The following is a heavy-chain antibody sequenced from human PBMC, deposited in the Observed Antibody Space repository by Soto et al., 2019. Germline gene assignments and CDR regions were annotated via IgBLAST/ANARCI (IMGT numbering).Heavy chain of an antibody. Sequence: EVQLVESGGGLVKPGGSLRLSCAASGFTFSSYNMNWVRQAPGKGLEWVSSISSSSSYIYYADSVKGRFTISRDNAKNXQXLQMNSLRAEETAVYECASTRRDGYNTYYYYYGLDVWGQGTTVTVSS. J-gene: IGHJ6*02. CDR1: GFTFSSYN. CDR3: ASTRRDGYNTYYYYYGLDV. CDR2: ISSSSSYI. V-gene: IGHV3-21*01. D-gene: IGHD5-12*01.